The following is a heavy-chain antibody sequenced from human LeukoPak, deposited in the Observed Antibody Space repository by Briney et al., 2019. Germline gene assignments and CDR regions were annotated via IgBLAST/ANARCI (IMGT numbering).Heavy chain of an antibody. J-gene: IGHJ5*02. D-gene: IGHD4-11*01. Sequence: GGSLRLSCAASGFTFSSYSMNWVRQAPGKGLGWVSSISSSSSYIYYADSVKGRFTISRDNAKNSLYLQMNSLRAEDTAVYYCARESAYDYSDYVSWFDPWGQGTLVTVSS. CDR3: ARESAYDYSDYVSWFDP. CDR2: ISSSSSYI. CDR1: GFTFSSYS. V-gene: IGHV3-21*01.